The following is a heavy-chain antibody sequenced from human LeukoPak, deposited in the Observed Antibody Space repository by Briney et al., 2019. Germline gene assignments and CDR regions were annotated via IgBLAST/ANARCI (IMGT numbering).Heavy chain of an antibody. V-gene: IGHV4-31*03. CDR2: TYFTGST. J-gene: IGHJ4*02. CDR3: ARVSFTYGPLDS. D-gene: IGHD4-17*01. CDR1: RGSISSGGHY. Sequence: SETLSLTCNVSRGSISSGGHYWGWIRQRPGKGLEWMGYTYFTGSTYYNPSLQSRLIISADTSMTQFSLRLRSVTAADTAVYYCARVSFTYGPLDSWGPGILVTVSS.